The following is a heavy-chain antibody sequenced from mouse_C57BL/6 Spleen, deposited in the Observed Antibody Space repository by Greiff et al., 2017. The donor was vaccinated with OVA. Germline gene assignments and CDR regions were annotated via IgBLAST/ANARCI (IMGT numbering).Heavy chain of an antibody. CDR2: IYPGGGYT. J-gene: IGHJ3*01. CDR1: GYTFTNYW. V-gene: IGHV1-63*01. D-gene: IGHD1-1*01. Sequence: LVESGAELVRPGTSVKMSCKASGYTFTNYWIGWAKQRPGHGLEWIGDIYPGGGYTNYNEKFKGKATLTADKSSSTAYMQFSSLTSEDSAIYYCARNYGSSFFAYWGQGTLVTVSA. CDR3: ARNYGSSFFAY.